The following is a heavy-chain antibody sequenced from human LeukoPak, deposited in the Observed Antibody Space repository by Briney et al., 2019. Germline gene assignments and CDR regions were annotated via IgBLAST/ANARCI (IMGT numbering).Heavy chain of an antibody. CDR1: SGSISSNNW. CDR2: IYHSGST. J-gene: IGHJ4*02. CDR3: ARVRGDYVWGSYRYTHFDY. D-gene: IGHD3-16*02. Sequence: SETPSLTCAVSSGSISSNNWWSWVRQPPGKGLEWFGEIYHSGSTNYNPSLKSRVTISVDKSNNQFSLKLSSVTAADTAVYYCARVRGDYVWGSYRYTHFDYWGQGTLVTVSS. V-gene: IGHV4-4*02.